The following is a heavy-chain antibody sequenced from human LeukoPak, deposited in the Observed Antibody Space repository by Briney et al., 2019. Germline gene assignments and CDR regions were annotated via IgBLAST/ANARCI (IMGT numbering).Heavy chain of an antibody. V-gene: IGHV3-20*04. Sequence: GGSLRFSCAASGFTFDDYGMSWVRQAPRKGLEWVSGINWNGGSTGYADSVKGRFTISRDNAKNSLYLQMNSLRAEDTAVYYCARPPAAGTEMDYWGQGTLVTVSS. D-gene: IGHD6-13*01. CDR2: INWNGGST. CDR3: ARPPAAGTEMDY. CDR1: GFTFDDYG. J-gene: IGHJ4*02.